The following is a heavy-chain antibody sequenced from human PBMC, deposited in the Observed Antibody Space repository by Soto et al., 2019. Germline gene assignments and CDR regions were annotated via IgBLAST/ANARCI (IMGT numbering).Heavy chain of an antibody. V-gene: IGHV1-69*13. CDR3: ARDLAIFGVVIYYGMDV. J-gene: IGHJ6*02. Sequence: GASVKVSCKASGGTFSSYAISWLRQSPGQGLEWMGGIIPIFGTANYAQKFQGRVTITADESTSTAYTELSSLRSEDTAVYYCARDLAIFGVVIYYGMDVWGQGTTVTVSS. D-gene: IGHD3-3*01. CDR1: GGTFSSYA. CDR2: IIPIFGTA.